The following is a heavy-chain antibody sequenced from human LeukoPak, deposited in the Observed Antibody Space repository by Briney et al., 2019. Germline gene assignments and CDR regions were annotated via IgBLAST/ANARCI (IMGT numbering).Heavy chain of an antibody. CDR3: ATGLPLEY. V-gene: IGHV3-21*01. CDR1: GFTFSSYA. J-gene: IGHJ4*02. D-gene: IGHD4-11*01. CDR2: ISSSSSYI. Sequence: GRSLRLSCAASGFTFSSYAMHWVRQAPGKGLEWVSSISSSSSYIYYADSVKGRFTISRDNAKNSLYLQMNSLRAEDTAVYYCATGLPLEYWGQGTLVTVSS.